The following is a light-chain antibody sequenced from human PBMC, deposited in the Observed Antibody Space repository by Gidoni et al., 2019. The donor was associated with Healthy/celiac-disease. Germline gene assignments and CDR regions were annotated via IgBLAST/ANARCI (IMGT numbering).Light chain of an antibody. V-gene: IGKV3-15*01. CDR1: QSVSSN. CDR3: QQYNNWPPIT. Sequence: DIVMTQSQATLSVSPGERATLSCRASQSVSSNLAWYQQKPGQAPRLLMYGASTRATGIPARFSGSGSGTEFTLTISSLQSEDFAVYYCQQYNNWPPITFGGGTKVEIK. J-gene: IGKJ4*01. CDR2: GAS.